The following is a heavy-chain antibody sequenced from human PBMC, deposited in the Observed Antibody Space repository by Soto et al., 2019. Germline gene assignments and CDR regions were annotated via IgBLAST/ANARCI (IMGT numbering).Heavy chain of an antibody. Sequence: ESGGGLVKPGGSLRLSCAASGFTFSSYSMNWVRQAPGKGLEWVSSISSSSSYIYYADSVKGRFTISRDNAKNSLYLQMNSLRAEDTAVYYCARVIRNGDYNTFDYWGQGTLVTVSS. V-gene: IGHV3-21*01. D-gene: IGHD2-21*02. CDR2: ISSSSSYI. J-gene: IGHJ4*02. CDR3: ARVIRNGDYNTFDY. CDR1: GFTFSSYS.